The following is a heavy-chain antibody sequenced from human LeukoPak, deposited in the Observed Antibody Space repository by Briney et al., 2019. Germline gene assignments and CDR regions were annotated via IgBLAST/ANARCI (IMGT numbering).Heavy chain of an antibody. CDR3: ARERIVGATGFDY. CDR2: IYYSGST. V-gene: IGHV4-61*08. J-gene: IGHJ4*02. CDR1: GGSISSGDYY. D-gene: IGHD1-26*01. Sequence: SETLSLTCTVSGGSISSGDYYWSWIRQPPGKGLEWIGYIYYSGSTNYNPSLKSRVTISVDTSKNQFSLKLSSVTAADTAVYYCARERIVGATGFDYWGQGTLVTVSS.